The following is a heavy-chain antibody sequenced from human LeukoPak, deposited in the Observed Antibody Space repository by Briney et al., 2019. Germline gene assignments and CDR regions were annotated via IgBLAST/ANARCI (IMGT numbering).Heavy chain of an antibody. Sequence: GGSLRLSCAASGFTFSSYSMNWVRQAPGKGLEWVSSISSSSSYIYYADSVKGRFTISRDNAKNSLYLQMNSLRAEDTAVYYCARVITIFGLPIYYMDVWGKGTTVTVSS. CDR2: ISSSSSYI. V-gene: IGHV3-21*01. CDR3: ARVITIFGLPIYYMDV. J-gene: IGHJ6*03. D-gene: IGHD3-3*01. CDR1: GFTFSSYS.